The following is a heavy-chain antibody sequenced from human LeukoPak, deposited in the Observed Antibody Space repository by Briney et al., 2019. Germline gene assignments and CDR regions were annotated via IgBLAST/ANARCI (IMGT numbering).Heavy chain of an antibody. V-gene: IGHV1-69*13. CDR1: GGTFSNYA. J-gene: IGHJ5*02. CDR2: IIPIFGTA. CDR3: ARTVAAAADWFDP. D-gene: IGHD6-13*01. Sequence: SVKVSCKASGGTFSNYAISWARQAPGQGLEWMGGIIPIFGTANYAQKFQGRVTITADESTSTAYMELSSLRSEDTAVYYCARTVAAAADWFDPWGQGTLVTVSS.